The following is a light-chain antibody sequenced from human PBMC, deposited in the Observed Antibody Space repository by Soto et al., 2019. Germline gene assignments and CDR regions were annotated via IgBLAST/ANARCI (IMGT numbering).Light chain of an antibody. V-gene: IGKV3-15*01. Sequence: EIVMTQSAATLSVSPGERATLSCRASQSVSSNLAWYQQKPGQPPRLLIYGASTRATGIPARFSGSGSGTEFTLTISSLQSEDFAVYYCQQYNNWPPRNTFGQGTKLEIK. J-gene: IGKJ2*01. CDR3: QQYNNWPPRNT. CDR1: QSVSSN. CDR2: GAS.